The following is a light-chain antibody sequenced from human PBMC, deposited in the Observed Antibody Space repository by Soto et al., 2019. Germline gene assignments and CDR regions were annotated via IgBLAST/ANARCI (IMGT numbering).Light chain of an antibody. Sequence: QSVLTQPPSVSGAPGQRVTISCTGSSSNIGAGYDVHWYQRLPGTAPKVLIYGNNNRPSGVPDRFSGSKSGTSASLAITGLQAKDEADYDCQSYDSSLSGSYVFGTGTKVTVL. J-gene: IGLJ1*01. CDR1: SSNIGAGYD. V-gene: IGLV1-40*01. CDR3: QSYDSSLSGSYV. CDR2: GNN.